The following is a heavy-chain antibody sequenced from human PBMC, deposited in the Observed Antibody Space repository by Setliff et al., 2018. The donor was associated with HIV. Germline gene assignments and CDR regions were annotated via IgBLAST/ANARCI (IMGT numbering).Heavy chain of an antibody. CDR2: ISYTGST. CDR1: GGSINRSNYY. D-gene: IGHD3-9*01. CDR3: AGQTWEYYDTLTGYYRSPKNFDS. V-gene: IGHV4-39*01. J-gene: IGHJ4*02. Sequence: KTSETLSLTCTVPGGSINRSNYYWGWIRQPPGKGLEWIGTISYTGSTYYDPSLKSRVTISLDTSKNQFFLKLSSVTAPDTAIYYCAGQTWEYYDTLTGYYRSPKNFDSWGQGTLVTVSS.